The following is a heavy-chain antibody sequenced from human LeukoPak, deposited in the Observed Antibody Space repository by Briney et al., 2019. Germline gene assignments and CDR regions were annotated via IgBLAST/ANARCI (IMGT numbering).Heavy chain of an antibody. D-gene: IGHD6-13*01. CDR1: GFTVSSNY. V-gene: IGHV3-53*01. CDR2: IYSGGST. Sequence: GGPLRLSCAASGFTVSSNYMSWVRQAPGKGLEWFSVIYSGGSTYYADSVKGRFTISRDNSKNTLYLQMNSLRAEDTAVYYCATYLAAAGNNYYYGMDVWGQGTTVTVSS. J-gene: IGHJ6*02. CDR3: ATYLAAAGNNYYYGMDV.